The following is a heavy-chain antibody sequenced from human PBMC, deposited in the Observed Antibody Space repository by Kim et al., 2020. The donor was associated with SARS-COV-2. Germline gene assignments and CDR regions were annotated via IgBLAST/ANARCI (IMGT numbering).Heavy chain of an antibody. Sequence: GGSLRLSCAASGYNFNDFAIHWVRQPPGRGLEWVGHIKGRRLDYVTALAASVQGRFSVSRDDSRYTAYLQMNSLRTEDTAVYYCTRLSDIISIGHDYWGQGILVTVSS. CDR2: IKGRRLDYVT. V-gene: IGHV3-73*01. D-gene: IGHD5-12*01. CDR1: GYNFNDFA. J-gene: IGHJ4*02. CDR3: TRLSDIISIGHDY.